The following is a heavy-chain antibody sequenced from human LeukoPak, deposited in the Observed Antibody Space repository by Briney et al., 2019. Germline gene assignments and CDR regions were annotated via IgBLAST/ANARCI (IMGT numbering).Heavy chain of an antibody. CDR2: IIPIFGTA. J-gene: IGHJ4*02. CDR3: ARRYYDILTGYYPLDY. CDR1: GGTFSSYA. D-gene: IGHD3-9*01. V-gene: IGHV1-69*01. Sequence: SVKVSCKASGGTFSSYAISWVRQAPGQGLEWMGGIIPIFGTANYAQKFQGRVTITADESTSTAYMELRSLRSDDTAVYYCARRYYDILTGYYPLDYWGQGTLVTVSS.